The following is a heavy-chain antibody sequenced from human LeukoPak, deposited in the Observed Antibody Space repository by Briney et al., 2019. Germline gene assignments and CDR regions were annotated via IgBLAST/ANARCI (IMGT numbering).Heavy chain of an antibody. Sequence: GGSLRLSCAASGLTSSSYAMSWVRQAPGKGLEWVSAISGSGGSTYYADSVKGRSTISRDNSKNTLYLQMNSLRAEDTAVYYCAKQRMTTVTRDYWGQGTLVTVAS. CDR1: GLTSSSYA. J-gene: IGHJ4*02. D-gene: IGHD4-17*01. CDR2: ISGSGGST. CDR3: AKQRMTTVTRDY. V-gene: IGHV3-23*01.